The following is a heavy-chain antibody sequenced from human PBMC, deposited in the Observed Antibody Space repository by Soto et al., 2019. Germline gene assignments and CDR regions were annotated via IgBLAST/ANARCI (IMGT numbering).Heavy chain of an antibody. J-gene: IGHJ4*02. CDR1: GYTFTSYG. CDR2: ISAYNGNT. Sequence: QVQLVQSGAEVKKPGASVKVSCKAFGYTFTSYGIRWVRQAPGEGLEWMGWISAYNGNTKYAQKLQGRVTMTTATAKSTAYMELRSLRSDATTVYYCARDPVICDYWGQGPLVTVSS. CDR3: ARDPVICDY. V-gene: IGHV1-18*01.